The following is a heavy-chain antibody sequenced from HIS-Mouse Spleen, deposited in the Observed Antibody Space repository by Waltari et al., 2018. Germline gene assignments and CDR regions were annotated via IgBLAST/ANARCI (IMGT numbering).Heavy chain of an antibody. CDR1: GGSISSGGYY. CDR3: ARSPYYEFWSGYSDNWFDP. D-gene: IGHD3-3*01. J-gene: IGHJ5*02. V-gene: IGHV4-31*03. Sequence: QVQLQESGPGLVKPSQTLSLTCTVSGGSISSGGYYWSWIRQHPGKGLEWIGYIYYSGSTYYNPSLKSRVTISVDTSKNQFSLKLSSVTAADTAVYYCARSPYYEFWSGYSDNWFDPWGQGTLVTVSS. CDR2: IYYSGST.